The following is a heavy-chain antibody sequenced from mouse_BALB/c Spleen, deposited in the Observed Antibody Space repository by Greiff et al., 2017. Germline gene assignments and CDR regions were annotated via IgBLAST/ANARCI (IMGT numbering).Heavy chain of an antibody. CDR3: ARKQLGLRENAMDY. Sequence: EVKVVESGGGLVQPGGSRKLSCAASGFTFSSFGMHWVRQAPEKGLEWVAYISSGSSTIYYADTVTGRFTISRDNPKNTLFLQMTSLRSEDTAMYYCARKQLGLRENAMDYWGQGTSVTVSS. D-gene: IGHD3-1*01. CDR2: ISSGSSTI. CDR1: GFTFSSFG. J-gene: IGHJ4*01. V-gene: IGHV5-17*02.